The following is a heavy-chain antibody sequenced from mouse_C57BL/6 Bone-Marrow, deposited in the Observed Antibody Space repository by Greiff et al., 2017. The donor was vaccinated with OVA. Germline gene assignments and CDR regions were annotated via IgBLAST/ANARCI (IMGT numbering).Heavy chain of an antibody. CDR3: AKLGGFAY. Sequence: EVHLVESGPELVKPGASVKMSCKASGYTFTDYNMHWVKQSHGKSLEWIGYINPNNGGTSYNQKFKGKATLTVNKSSSTAYMELRSLTSEDSAVYYCAKLGGFAYWGQGTLVTVSA. CDR2: INPNNGGT. V-gene: IGHV1-22*01. J-gene: IGHJ3*01. D-gene: IGHD3-1*01. CDR1: GYTFTDYN.